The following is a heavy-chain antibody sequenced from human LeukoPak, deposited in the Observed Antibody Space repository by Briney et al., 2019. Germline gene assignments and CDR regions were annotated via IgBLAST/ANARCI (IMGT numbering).Heavy chain of an antibody. V-gene: IGHV3-23*01. Sequence: GGSLRLSCAPSGFTNYAMSWVRQAPGKGLEWVSAISGSGDSTYYADSVKGRFTISRDNSKNTLYLQMNSLRAEDTAVYYCARASGITMVRGNPYYFDYWGQGTLVTVSS. CDR2: ISGSGDST. D-gene: IGHD3-10*01. CDR3: ARASGITMVRGNPYYFDY. CDR1: GFTNYA. J-gene: IGHJ4*02.